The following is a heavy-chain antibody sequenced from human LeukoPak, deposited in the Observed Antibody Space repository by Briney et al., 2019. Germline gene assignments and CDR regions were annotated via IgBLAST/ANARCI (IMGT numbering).Heavy chain of an antibody. Sequence: GGSLRLSCAASGFTFSGYWMSWVRQAPGKGLEWVANIKQDGSEKYYVDSVKGRFTISRDNAKNSLYLQMNSLRAEDTAVYYCARGRSYGYSYDYWGQATLVTVSS. CDR1: GFTFSGYW. CDR2: IKQDGSEK. D-gene: IGHD5-18*01. CDR3: ARGRSYGYSYDY. V-gene: IGHV3-7*03. J-gene: IGHJ4*02.